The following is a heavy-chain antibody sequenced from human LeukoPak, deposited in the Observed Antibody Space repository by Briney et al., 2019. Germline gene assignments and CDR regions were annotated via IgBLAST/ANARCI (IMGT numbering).Heavy chain of an antibody. V-gene: IGHV3-74*01. J-gene: IGHJ3*02. Sequence: GGSLRLSCAASGFAFSSYWMHWVRQAPGKGLVWVSRISSDGSGTSYADSVKGRFTISRDNAKNTLYLQMNSLRAEDTAVYYCATDQAGAFDIWGQGKMVTVSS. D-gene: IGHD3-10*01. CDR1: GFAFSSYW. CDR3: ATDQAGAFDI. CDR2: ISSDGSGT.